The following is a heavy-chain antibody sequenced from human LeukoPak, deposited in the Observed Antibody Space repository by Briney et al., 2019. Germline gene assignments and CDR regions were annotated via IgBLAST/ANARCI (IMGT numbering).Heavy chain of an antibody. V-gene: IGHV1-24*01. CDR1: GYTLTELS. CDR2: FDPEDGET. D-gene: IGHD3-16*01. CDR3: ATSVEPNRSYGY. Sequence: ASVKVSCKVSGYTLTELSMHWVRQAPGKGLEWMGGFDPEDGETIYAQKFQGRVTMTEDTSTDTAYMELSGLRSEDTAVYYCATSVEPNRSYGYWGQGTLVTVSS. J-gene: IGHJ4*02.